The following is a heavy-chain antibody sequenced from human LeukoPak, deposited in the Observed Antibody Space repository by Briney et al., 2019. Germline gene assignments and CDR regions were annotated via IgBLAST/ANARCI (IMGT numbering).Heavy chain of an antibody. J-gene: IGHJ4*02. CDR1: GGSISSSSYS. Sequence: SETLSLTCTVSGGSISSSSYSWGWIRQTPGKGLEWIGSVYYSGSTNYNPSLKSRVTISVDTSKNQFSLKLSSVTAADTAVYYCARGGPLYYDFWSGYYLDYWGQGTLVTVSS. CDR3: ARGGPLYYDFWSGYYLDY. V-gene: IGHV4-39*07. D-gene: IGHD3-3*01. CDR2: VYYSGST.